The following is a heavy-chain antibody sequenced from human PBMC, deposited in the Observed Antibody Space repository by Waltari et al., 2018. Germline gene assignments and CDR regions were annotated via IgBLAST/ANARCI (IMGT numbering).Heavy chain of an antibody. Sequence: EVRLVESGGGLVQPGGSLRLSCEASGFIFSRHWMSWVRQTAGKGLEWLADIKGDGSKTYYVDSVKGRFTISRDNTKNSLYLQMNSLTAEDTAVYYCARAVDWFDPGGQGTLVTVSS. CDR3: ARAVDWFDP. CDR2: IKGDGSKT. V-gene: IGHV3-7*03. J-gene: IGHJ5*02. CDR1: GFIFSRHW.